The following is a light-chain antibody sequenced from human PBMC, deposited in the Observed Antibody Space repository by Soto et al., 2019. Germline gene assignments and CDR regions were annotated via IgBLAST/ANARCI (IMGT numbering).Light chain of an antibody. Sequence: EVVLTQSPGTLSLSPGEGATLSCRASQSVSSAYLAWYQQKPGQAPRLLIYATSSRATGISDRFSGSGSWTDFTLTITRLEPEDFAVYYCQQYGPSPMYTFGQGTKLEIK. CDR1: QSVSSAY. CDR3: QQYGPSPMYT. CDR2: ATS. J-gene: IGKJ2*01. V-gene: IGKV3-20*01.